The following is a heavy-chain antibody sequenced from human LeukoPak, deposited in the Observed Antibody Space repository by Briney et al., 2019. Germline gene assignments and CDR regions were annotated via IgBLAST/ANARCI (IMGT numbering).Heavy chain of an antibody. J-gene: IGHJ4*02. CDR3: AKDNRRTTYCGGDCFFDY. Sequence: GGSLRLSCAASGFIFDDYTMHGVRQAPGKGLEWVSLISWDCGSTYYADSVKGRFTISRDNSKNSLYLQMNSLRTEDTALYYCAKDNRRTTYCGGDCFFDYWGQGTLVTVSS. D-gene: IGHD2-21*02. V-gene: IGHV3-43*01. CDR1: GFIFDDYT. CDR2: ISWDCGST.